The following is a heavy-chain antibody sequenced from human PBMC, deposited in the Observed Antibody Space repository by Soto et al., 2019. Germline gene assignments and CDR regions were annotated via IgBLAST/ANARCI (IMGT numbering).Heavy chain of an antibody. CDR1: GDSVSANSAA. CDR2: TYYRSRWHS. Sequence: SQALSLTCAISGDSVSANSAAWNWIRQSPSRGREWLGRTYYRSRWHSDYAVSVKRRIPVTPVTSKNQFLLHLNSVTAEDTDVYYCARECPYYLSSVSYLDYWGEGALVNVCS. D-gene: IGHD3-16*01. CDR3: ARECPYYLSSVSYLDY. J-gene: IGHJ4*02. V-gene: IGHV6-1*01.